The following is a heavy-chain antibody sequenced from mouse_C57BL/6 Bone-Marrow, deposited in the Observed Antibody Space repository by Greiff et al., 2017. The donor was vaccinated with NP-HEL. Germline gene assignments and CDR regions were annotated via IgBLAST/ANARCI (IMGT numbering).Heavy chain of an antibody. D-gene: IGHD1-1*01. V-gene: IGHV6-3*01. CDR1: GFTFSNYW. Sequence: EVNLVESGGGLVQPGGSMKLSCVASGFTFSNYWMNWVRQSPEKGLEWVAQIRLKSDNYATHYAESVKGRFTISRDDSKSSVYLQMNNLRAEDTGIYYCTYGSVYFDYWGQGTTLTVSS. J-gene: IGHJ2*01. CDR2: IRLKSDNYAT. CDR3: TYGSVYFDY.